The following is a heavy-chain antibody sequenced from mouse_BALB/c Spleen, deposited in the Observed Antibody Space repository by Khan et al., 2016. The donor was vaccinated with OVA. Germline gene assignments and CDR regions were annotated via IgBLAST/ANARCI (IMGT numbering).Heavy chain of an antibody. CDR3: ASDSSWFAY. J-gene: IGHJ3*01. Sequence: VQLQESGPGLVAPSQSLSITCTASGFSLTTYGVHWVRQPPGKGLEWLGIIWPGGSTNYNSALMSRLSISKDNSKNQVFLKRNSLQTVDTAMYYCASDSSWFAYWGQGTLVTVSA. V-gene: IGHV2-9*02. CDR2: IWPGGST. CDR1: GFSLTTYG.